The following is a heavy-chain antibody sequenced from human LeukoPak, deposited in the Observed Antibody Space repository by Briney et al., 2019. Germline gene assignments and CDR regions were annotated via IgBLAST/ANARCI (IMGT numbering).Heavy chain of an antibody. V-gene: IGHV1-2*02. J-gene: IGHJ4*02. Sequence: ASVKVSCKASGYTFTDYYMHWVRQAPGQGLEWMGWIVPNSGGTSYAQKFQGRVTMTKDTSISTAYMELTRLGSDDTAMYYCARDYGDSRGQGTLVTVSS. CDR2: IVPNSGGT. D-gene: IGHD4-17*01. CDR3: ARDYGDS. CDR1: GYTFTDYY.